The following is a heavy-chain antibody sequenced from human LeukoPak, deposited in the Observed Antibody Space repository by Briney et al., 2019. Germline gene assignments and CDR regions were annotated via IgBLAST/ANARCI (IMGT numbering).Heavy chain of an antibody. J-gene: IGHJ4*02. CDR3: ARHNGEQWPVDY. CDR2: LYDRGGT. D-gene: IGHD6-19*01. CDR1: AGSISSSGYY. V-gene: IGHV4-39*01. Sequence: ASETLSLTCSVSAGSISSSGYYWGWIRQPPGKGLEWIGSLYDRGGTYYNPSLKSRVTISVDTSKNQFSLKLSSVTAADTSVYYCARHNGEQWPVDYWGQGTLVTVSS.